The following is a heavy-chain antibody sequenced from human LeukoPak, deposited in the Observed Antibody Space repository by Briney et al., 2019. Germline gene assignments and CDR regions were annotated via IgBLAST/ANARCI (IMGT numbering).Heavy chain of an antibody. CDR1: GDSVTNDFF. D-gene: IGHD1-14*01. V-gene: IGHV4-38-2*02. Sequence: TSETLSLTCIVSGDSVTNDFFWGWVRQPPREELVWISSFILGRDTYYRPSLKSRVTISVDTSTNHFSLNLNSVTASDTTVYYCARWASISREPGGFFDHWGQGTLVTVSS. CDR2: FILGRDT. CDR3: ARWASISREPGGFFDH. J-gene: IGHJ4*02.